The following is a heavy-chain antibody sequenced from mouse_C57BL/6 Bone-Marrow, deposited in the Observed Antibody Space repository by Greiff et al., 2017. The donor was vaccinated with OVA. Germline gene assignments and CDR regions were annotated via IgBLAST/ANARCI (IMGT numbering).Heavy chain of an antibody. J-gene: IGHJ3*01. CDR3: ARHDYPWFAY. D-gene: IGHD2-4*01. V-gene: IGHV14-3*01. CDR1: GFNIENTY. CDR2: IDPANGNT. Sequence: EVQLQESVAELVRPGASVKLSCTASGFNIENTYMHWVKQRPEQGLEWIGRIDPANGNTKYAPKFQGKATITADTSSNTAYLQLSSLTSEDTAIYYCARHDYPWFAYWGQGTLVTVSA.